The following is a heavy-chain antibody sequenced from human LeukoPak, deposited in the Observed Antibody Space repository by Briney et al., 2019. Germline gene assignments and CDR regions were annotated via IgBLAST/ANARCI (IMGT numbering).Heavy chain of an antibody. CDR2: INPNSGGT. J-gene: IGHJ6*03. Sequence: ASVKVSCKASGYTFTSYYMHWVRQAPGQGLEWMGWINPNSGGTNYAQKFQGRVTMTRDTSISTAYMELSRLRSDDTAVYYCARSPHSSGWYSYYYYYYMDVWGKGTTVTVSS. V-gene: IGHV1-2*02. CDR1: GYTFTSYY. D-gene: IGHD6-19*01. CDR3: ARSPHSSGWYSYYYYYYMDV.